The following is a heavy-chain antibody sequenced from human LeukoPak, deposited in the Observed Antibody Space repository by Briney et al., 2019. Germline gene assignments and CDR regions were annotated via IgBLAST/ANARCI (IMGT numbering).Heavy chain of an antibody. J-gene: IGHJ3*02. CDR3: AREGEQGAFDI. Sequence: GGPLRLSRAASGFTFSSYDMHWVRHATGKGLEWVSAIGTAGDPHFPGSVKGRFTISRENAKNSLYLQMNSLRAGDTAVYYCAREGEQGAFDIWGQGTMVTVSS. D-gene: IGHD1/OR15-1a*01. V-gene: IGHV3-13*05. CDR2: IGTAGDP. CDR1: GFTFSSYD.